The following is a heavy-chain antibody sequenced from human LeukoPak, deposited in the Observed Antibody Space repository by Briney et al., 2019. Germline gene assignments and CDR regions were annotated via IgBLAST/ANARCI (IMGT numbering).Heavy chain of an antibody. J-gene: IGHJ3*02. D-gene: IGHD3-22*01. CDR2: ISTYTGNT. V-gene: IGHV1-18*01. CDR1: GYTFTSYA. Sequence: ASVKVSCKTSGYTFTSYAISWVRQAPGQGLECMGWISTYTGNTDYAQKLQGRVTMTTDTSTSTAYMELRSLSSDDTAVYYGARVLVVSSDAFDIWGQGTMVTVSS. CDR3: ARVLVVSSDAFDI.